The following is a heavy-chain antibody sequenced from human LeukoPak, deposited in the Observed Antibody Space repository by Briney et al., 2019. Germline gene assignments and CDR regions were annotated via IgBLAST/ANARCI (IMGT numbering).Heavy chain of an antibody. CDR2: IYYSGST. J-gene: IGHJ3*01. Sequence: SETLSLTCTVSGGSISDYYRSWTRQPPGKGLEWIGYIYYSGSTKYNPYLKSRVTISIDTSKNQFSLKLSSVTAADTALYYCARGTGAYYYLWGQGTMVTVSS. V-gene: IGHV4-59*01. D-gene: IGHD3-22*01. CDR1: GGSISDYY. CDR3: ARGTGAYYYL.